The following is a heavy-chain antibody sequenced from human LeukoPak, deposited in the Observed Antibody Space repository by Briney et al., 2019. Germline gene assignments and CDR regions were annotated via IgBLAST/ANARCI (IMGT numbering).Heavy chain of an antibody. V-gene: IGHV3-74*01. CDR1: GFTFNIYW. CDR2: INGDGSRT. D-gene: IGHD2-15*01. CDR3: ARDVAFGMDV. J-gene: IGHJ6*02. Sequence: GGSLILSCAASGFTFNIYWMHWVRQVPGKGLVWVSHINGDGSRTSYADAVRGRFTISRDNAKNTMYLQMKSLRPEDTAVYYCARDVAFGMDVWGQGTTVTVSS.